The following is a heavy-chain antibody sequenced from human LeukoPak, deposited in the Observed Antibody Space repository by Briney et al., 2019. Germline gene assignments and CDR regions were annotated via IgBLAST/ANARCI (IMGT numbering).Heavy chain of an antibody. CDR2: ISSSSSYI. D-gene: IGHD6-6*01. V-gene: IGHV3-21*01. J-gene: IGHJ3*02. CDR3: ARDIAARGAFDI. CDR1: GFTFSSYS. Sequence: GGSLRLSCAASGFTFSSYSMNWVRQAPGKGLEWVSSISSSSSYIYYADSVKGRFTISGDNAKNSLYLQMNSLRAEDTAVYYCARDIAARGAFDIWGQGTMVTVSS.